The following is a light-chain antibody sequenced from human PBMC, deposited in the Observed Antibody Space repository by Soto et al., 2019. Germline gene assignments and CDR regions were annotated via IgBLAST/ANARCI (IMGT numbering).Light chain of an antibody. J-gene: IGLJ1*01. Sequence: QSALTQPASVSGSPGRSITISCTGTSSDVGGYNYVSWYQQHPGKAPKLMIYEVSRRPSGVSNRFSASKSGNTASLTISGLRAEDEGDYYCSSYTSSSTDVFGTGTKLTVL. CDR2: EVS. CDR1: SSDVGGYNY. V-gene: IGLV2-14*01. CDR3: SSYTSSSTDV.